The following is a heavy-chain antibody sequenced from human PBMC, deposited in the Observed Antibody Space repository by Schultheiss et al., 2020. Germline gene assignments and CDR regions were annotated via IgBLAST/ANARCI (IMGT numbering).Heavy chain of an antibody. CDR2: INPNSGGT. CDR3: ARSRQLGYNWFDP. CDR1: GGTFSSYA. J-gene: IGHJ5*02. V-gene: IGHV1-2*06. D-gene: IGHD6-13*01. Sequence: ASVKVSCKASGGTFSSYAISWVRQAPGQGLEWMGRINPNSGGTNYAQKFQGRVTMTRDTSISTAYMELSRLRSDDTAVYYCARSRQLGYNWFDPWGQGTLVTVSS.